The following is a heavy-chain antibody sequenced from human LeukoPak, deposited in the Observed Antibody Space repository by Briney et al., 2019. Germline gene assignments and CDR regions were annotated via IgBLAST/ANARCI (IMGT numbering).Heavy chain of an antibody. CDR1: GFTVSSNY. D-gene: IGHD3-10*01. CDR3: AKASTPYYYGSGSSIHFDF. J-gene: IGHJ4*02. V-gene: IGHV3-53*01. Sequence: GGSLRLSCAASGFTVSSNYMSWVRQAPGKGLEWVSVIYSGGSTYYADSVKGRFTISRDNSKNTLYLQMKSLRAEDTAVYYCAKASTPYYYGSGSSIHFDFWGQGTLVTVSS. CDR2: IYSGGST.